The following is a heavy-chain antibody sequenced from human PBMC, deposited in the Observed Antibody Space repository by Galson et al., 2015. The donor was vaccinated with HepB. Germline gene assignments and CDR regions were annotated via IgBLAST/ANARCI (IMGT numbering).Heavy chain of an antibody. CDR3: ATIRVGFCITTSCKADDFDI. CDR1: GYTFSTYY. CDR2: INPSGGRT. V-gene: IGHV1-46*01. D-gene: IGHD2-2*01. Sequence: SVKVSCKASGYTFSTYYIYWVRQAPGQGLEWMGIINPSGGRTNYAQKFQDRVTMTRDTSTSTVYMQLSSLRSEDTAVYYCATIRVGFCITTSCKADDFDIWGQGTMVTVSS. J-gene: IGHJ3*02.